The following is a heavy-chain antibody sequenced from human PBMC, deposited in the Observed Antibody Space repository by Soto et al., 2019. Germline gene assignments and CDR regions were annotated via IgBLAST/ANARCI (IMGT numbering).Heavy chain of an antibody. D-gene: IGHD3-22*01. Sequence: QVQLVQSGAEVKKPGSSVKVSCKASGGTFSSYAISWVRQAPGQGLEWMGGVIPIFGTANYAQKFQGRVTTTADESTSTAYMELSSLRSEDTAVYYCARGNDSSGYYFTRDHYYYYYGMDVWGQGTTVTVSS. CDR1: GGTFSSYA. CDR3: ARGNDSSGYYFTRDHYYYYYGMDV. V-gene: IGHV1-69*01. J-gene: IGHJ6*02. CDR2: VIPIFGTA.